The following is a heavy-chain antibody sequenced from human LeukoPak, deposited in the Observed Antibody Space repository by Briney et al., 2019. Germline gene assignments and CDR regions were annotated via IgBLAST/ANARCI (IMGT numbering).Heavy chain of an antibody. CDR2: IYYSGST. Sequence: SETLSLTCTVSGGSISSYYWSWIRQPPGKGLEWIGYIYYSGSTNYNPSLKSRVTISVDTSKNQFSLKLSSVTAADTAVYYCARLNCSGGSCYSEGDYGMDVWGQGTTVTVSS. CDR1: GGSISSYY. CDR3: ARLNCSGGSCYSEGDYGMDV. J-gene: IGHJ6*02. D-gene: IGHD2-15*01. V-gene: IGHV4-59*08.